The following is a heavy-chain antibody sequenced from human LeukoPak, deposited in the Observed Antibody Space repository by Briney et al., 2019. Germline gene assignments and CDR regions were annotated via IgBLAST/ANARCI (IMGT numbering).Heavy chain of an antibody. V-gene: IGHV3-43*01. Sequence: QSGGSLRLSCATSGFSFSSYAMSWVRQVPGKGLEWVSLITWDGGSTYYADSVKGRFTISRDNSKNSLYLQMNSLRTEDTALYYCAKGKNTGSYLSHVDYWGQGTLVTVSS. CDR3: AKGKNTGSYLSHVDY. CDR2: ITWDGGST. CDR1: GFSFSSYA. J-gene: IGHJ4*02. D-gene: IGHD3-10*01.